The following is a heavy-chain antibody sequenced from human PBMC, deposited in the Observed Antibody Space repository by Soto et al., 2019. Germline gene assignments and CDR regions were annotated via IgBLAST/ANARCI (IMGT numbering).Heavy chain of an antibody. J-gene: IGHJ3*02. D-gene: IGHD6-6*01. CDR2: IYRGLST. CDR3: ARDRSDSSRDDSFDI. Sequence: GGSLRLSCAVSGFNVTNTYMSWFRQAPGKGLEWVSVIYRGLSTFYADSVKGRFTVSRDDSKNTVSLQMNSLRAEDTAVYYCARDRSDSSRDDSFDIWGQGTMVTVSS. CDR1: GFNVTNTY. V-gene: IGHV3-53*01.